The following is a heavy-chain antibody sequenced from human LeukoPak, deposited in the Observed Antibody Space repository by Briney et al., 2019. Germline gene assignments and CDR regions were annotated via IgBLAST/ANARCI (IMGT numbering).Heavy chain of an antibody. J-gene: IGHJ4*02. CDR1: GFTFSSCS. V-gene: IGHV3-21*01. CDR3: ARGLGAEGVIVLMVYAMPYYFDY. D-gene: IGHD2-8*01. Sequence: GGSLRLSCAASGFTFSSCSMNWVRQAPGKGLEWVSSISSSSSYIYYADSVKGRFTISRDNAKNSLYLQMNSLRAEDTAVYYCARGLGAEGVIVLMVYAMPYYFDYWGQGTPVTVSS. CDR2: ISSSSSYI.